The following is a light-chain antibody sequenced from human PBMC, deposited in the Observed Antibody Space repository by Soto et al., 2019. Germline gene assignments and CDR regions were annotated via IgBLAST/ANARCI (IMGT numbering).Light chain of an antibody. CDR2: DVS. CDR3: SSYTSSATLV. J-gene: IGLJ7*01. Sequence: QSVLTQPASVSGSPGQSITISCTGTRSDIGGYNHVSWYQQHPGKAPKLMIYDVSNRPSGVSNRFSGSKSGNTASLTISGLQAEDEADYYCSSYTSSATLVFGGGTQLTVL. V-gene: IGLV2-14*01. CDR1: RSDIGGYNH.